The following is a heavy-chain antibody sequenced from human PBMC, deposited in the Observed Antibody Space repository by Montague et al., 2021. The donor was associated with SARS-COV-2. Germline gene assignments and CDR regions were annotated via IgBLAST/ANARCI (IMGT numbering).Heavy chain of an antibody. D-gene: IGHD1-26*01. CDR1: VGSFSGYY. CDR2: INHSGST. J-gene: IGHJ4*02. CDR3: ARDSGNYFGGIDY. Sequence: SETLSLTCAVYVGSFSGYYWSWIRQPPGKGLEWIGEINHSGSTNYNPSLRSRITISVDTSKNQFSLKLSSVTAADTAVYYCARDSGNYFGGIDYWGQGTLVTVSS. V-gene: IGHV4-34*01.